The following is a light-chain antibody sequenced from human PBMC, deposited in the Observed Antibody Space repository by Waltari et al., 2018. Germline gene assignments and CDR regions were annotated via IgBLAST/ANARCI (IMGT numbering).Light chain of an antibody. Sequence: FVLTQSPGTLSFSPWERVTLSCRASQSVSSNYLAWYQQKPGQAPRLLIYDAANRASGIADRFSGSGSGTDFTLTISRLEPEDVAVYYCQQYGRSPWTFGQGTKVEIK. J-gene: IGKJ1*01. CDR1: QSVSSNY. CDR2: DAA. V-gene: IGKV3-20*01. CDR3: QQYGRSPWT.